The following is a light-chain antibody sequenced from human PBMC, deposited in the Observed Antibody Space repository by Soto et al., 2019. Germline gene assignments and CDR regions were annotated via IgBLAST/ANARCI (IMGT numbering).Light chain of an antibody. CDR2: GAS. CDR1: QSVSSN. Sequence: EIVMTQSPATVSVSPGERATLSCRASQSVSSNLAWYQQKPGQAPRLVIYGASTRATGIPARFSGSGSGTEFTLTISSLQSEDFAVYYCQQYDNWPPLTFGGGTKVEIK. V-gene: IGKV3-15*01. J-gene: IGKJ4*01. CDR3: QQYDNWPPLT.